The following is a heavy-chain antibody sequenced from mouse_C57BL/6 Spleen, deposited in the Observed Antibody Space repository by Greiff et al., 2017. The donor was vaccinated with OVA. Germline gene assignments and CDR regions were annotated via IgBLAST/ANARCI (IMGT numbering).Heavy chain of an antibody. V-gene: IGHV3-6*01. CDR1: GYSITSGYY. J-gene: IGHJ2*01. CDR3: ARDEGRGLDY. Sequence: EVQLEESGPGLVKPSQSLSLTCSVSGYSITSGYYWYWIRRFPGNQLGWVGFISYDGSNNYNPSFNNRISFTLDTSKNQCFLKLNFVTTEDTATYYCARDEGRGLDYWGQGTTLTVSS. CDR2: ISYDGSN.